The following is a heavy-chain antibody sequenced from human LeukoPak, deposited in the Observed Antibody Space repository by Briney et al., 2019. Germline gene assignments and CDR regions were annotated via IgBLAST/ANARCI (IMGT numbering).Heavy chain of an antibody. CDR2: IRYDGSNK. J-gene: IGHJ6*02. D-gene: IGHD1-14*01. Sequence: GGSLRLSCAASGFTFSSYGMHWVRQAPGKGLEWVAFIRYDGSNKYYADSAKGRFTISRDNSKNTPYLQMNSLRAEDTAVYYCARDRERTMDVWGQGTTVTVSS. V-gene: IGHV3-30*02. CDR1: GFTFSSYG. CDR3: ARDRERTMDV.